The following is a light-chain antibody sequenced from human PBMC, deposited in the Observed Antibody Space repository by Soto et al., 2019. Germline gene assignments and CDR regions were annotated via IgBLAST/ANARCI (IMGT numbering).Light chain of an antibody. CDR2: GTS. CDR3: QQYGSSSSLT. CDR1: QSLLHSNGYYY. V-gene: IGKV2-28*01. Sequence: DIVMTQSPLSLPVTPGEPAAISCRSSQSLLHSNGYYYLDWYLQKPGQSPQLLIYGTSSRATGIPDRFSGSGSGTDFTLTISRLEPEDFAVYYCQQYGSSSSLTFGGGTKVDIK. J-gene: IGKJ4*01.